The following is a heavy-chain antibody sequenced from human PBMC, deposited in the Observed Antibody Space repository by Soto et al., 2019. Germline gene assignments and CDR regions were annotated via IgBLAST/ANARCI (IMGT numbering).Heavy chain of an antibody. CDR2: IIPIFGTA. D-gene: IGHD6-19*01. CDR1: GGTFSSYA. Sequence: GASVKVSCKASGGTFSSYAISWVRQAPGQGLEWMGGIIPIFGTANYAQKFQGRVTITADESTSTAYMELSSLRSEDTAVYYCARDRQWLGETYHYFDYWGQGTLVTVSS. J-gene: IGHJ4*02. V-gene: IGHV1-69*13. CDR3: ARDRQWLGETYHYFDY.